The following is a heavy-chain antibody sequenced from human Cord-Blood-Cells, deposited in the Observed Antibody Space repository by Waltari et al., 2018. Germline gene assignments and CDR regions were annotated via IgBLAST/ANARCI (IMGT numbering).Heavy chain of an antibody. CDR1: GFTVSSNY. V-gene: IGHV3-53*01. CDR3: ARESGWYPYYYYYMDV. J-gene: IGHJ6*03. D-gene: IGHD6-19*01. Sequence: EVQLVESGGGLIQPGGSLRLSCAASGFTVSSNYMSWVRQAPGKGLEWVSVIYSGGSTYYADSVKGRFTISRDNSKNTLYLQMNSLRAEDTAMYYCARESGWYPYYYYYMDVWGKGTTVTVSS. CDR2: IYSGGST.